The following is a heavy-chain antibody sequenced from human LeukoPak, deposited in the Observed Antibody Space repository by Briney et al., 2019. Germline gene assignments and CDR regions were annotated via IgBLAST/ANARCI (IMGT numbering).Heavy chain of an antibody. CDR1: GFTFGVYA. D-gene: IGHD1-26*01. Sequence: PGGSLRFTCTASGFTFGVYAISWVRQAPGKGLEWVGFITSKAYGATTDYAASVKGRFKIHRDDSNSIAYLKMNSLKSEDTAVYYCSRHIVGATTFFDSWGQGALVTVSS. CDR3: SRHIVGATTFFDS. CDR2: ITSKAYGATT. J-gene: IGHJ4*02. V-gene: IGHV3-49*04.